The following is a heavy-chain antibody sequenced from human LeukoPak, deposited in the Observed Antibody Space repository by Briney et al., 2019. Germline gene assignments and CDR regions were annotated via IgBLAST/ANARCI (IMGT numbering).Heavy chain of an antibody. Sequence: SETLSLTCTVSGGSVNSGNYYWTWIRQPAGKRLEWIGRIYTSGSTNYNPSLKSRVTISIDASKNQLSLRLSSVTAADTAVYYCAREQGGSSPNYYYYYYMDVWGKGTTVTVAS. CDR2: IYTSGST. D-gene: IGHD6-6*01. V-gene: IGHV4-61*02. CDR3: AREQGGSSPNYYYYYYMDV. J-gene: IGHJ6*03. CDR1: GGSVNSGNYY.